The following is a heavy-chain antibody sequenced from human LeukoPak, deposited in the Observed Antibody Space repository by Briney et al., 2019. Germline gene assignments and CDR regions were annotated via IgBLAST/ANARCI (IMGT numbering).Heavy chain of an antibody. Sequence: ASVKVSCKASGYAFTSLDINWVRQATGQGLEWMGWMNPNSGFTGSAQKFQGRLTMTRATSISTAYMELTSLTSEDTAMYYCAGVAGSADYWGQGTLVTVSS. CDR2: MNPNSGFT. CDR3: AGVAGSADY. J-gene: IGHJ4*02. D-gene: IGHD6-19*01. CDR1: GYAFTSLD. V-gene: IGHV1-8*01.